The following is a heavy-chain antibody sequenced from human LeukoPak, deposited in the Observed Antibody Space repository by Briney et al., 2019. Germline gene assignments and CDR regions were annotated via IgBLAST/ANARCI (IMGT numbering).Heavy chain of an antibody. V-gene: IGHV5-51*01. Sequence: GESLKISCKGSGYTFTSYWIGWVRQMPGKGLEWMGIIYPGDSDIRYSPSFQGQVTISADKSISTAYLQWSSLKASDTAMYYCARSYDSSGYTFDYWGQGTLVTVSS. CDR1: GYTFTSYW. J-gene: IGHJ4*02. CDR2: IYPGDSDI. D-gene: IGHD3-22*01. CDR3: ARSYDSSGYTFDY.